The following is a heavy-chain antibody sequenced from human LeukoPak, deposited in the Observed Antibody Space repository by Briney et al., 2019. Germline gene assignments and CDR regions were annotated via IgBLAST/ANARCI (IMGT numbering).Heavy chain of an antibody. V-gene: IGHV1-46*01. CDR2: INPSGGST. CDR1: GYTFTSYY. J-gene: IGHJ4*02. CDR3: ARGRYSYGHFDY. Sequence: ASVTVSCTASGYTFTSYYMHWVRQAPGQGLEWVGVINPSGGSTGYAQKFQGRVTMTRDTSTSTVYMELSSLRSEDTAVYYCARGRYSYGHFDYWGQGTLVTVSS. D-gene: IGHD5-18*01.